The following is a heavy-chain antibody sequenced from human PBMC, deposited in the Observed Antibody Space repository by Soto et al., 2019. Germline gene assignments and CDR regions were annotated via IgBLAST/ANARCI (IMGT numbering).Heavy chain of an antibody. CDR1: GFTFSSYA. V-gene: IGHV3-23*01. CDR2: ISGSGGST. J-gene: IGHJ6*02. D-gene: IGHD5-12*01. Sequence: GGSPRLSCAASGFTFSSYAMSWVRQAPGKGLEWVSAISGSGGSTYYADSVKGRFTISRDNSKNTLYLQMNSLRAEDTAVYYCAKGMFTGGYSGYDERYYYYGMDVWGQGTTVTVSS. CDR3: AKGMFTGGYSGYDERYYYYGMDV.